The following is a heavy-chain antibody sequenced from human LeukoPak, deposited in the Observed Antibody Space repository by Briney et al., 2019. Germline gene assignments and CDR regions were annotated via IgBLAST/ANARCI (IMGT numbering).Heavy chain of an antibody. Sequence: ASVKVSCKASGYTFTSYYMHWVRQAPGQGLEWMGIINPSGGSTRYAQKLQGRVTMTRDTSISTAYMDLSRLRSDDTAVYYCARETYYASGRLYNRIDYWGQGTLVTVSS. CDR2: INPSGGST. D-gene: IGHD3-10*01. CDR3: ARETYYASGRLYNRIDY. CDR1: GYTFTSYY. J-gene: IGHJ4*02. V-gene: IGHV1-46*04.